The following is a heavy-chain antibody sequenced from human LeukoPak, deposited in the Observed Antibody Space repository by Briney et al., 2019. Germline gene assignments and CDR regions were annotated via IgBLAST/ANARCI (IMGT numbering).Heavy chain of an antibody. CDR2: ISSSSSYI. Sequence: PGGSLRLSCVASGFTFSSSSMNWVRQAPGKGLEWVSSISSSSSYIYYADSVKGRFTISRDNAKNSLYLQMNSLRAEDTAVYYCARAHRPLYSPGDFDYWGQGTLVTVSS. V-gene: IGHV3-21*01. CDR3: ARAHRPLYSPGDFDY. J-gene: IGHJ4*02. D-gene: IGHD2-2*02. CDR1: GFTFSSSS.